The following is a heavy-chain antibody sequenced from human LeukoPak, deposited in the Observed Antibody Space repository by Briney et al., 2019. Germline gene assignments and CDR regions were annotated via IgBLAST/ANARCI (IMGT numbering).Heavy chain of an antibody. V-gene: IGHV3-30-3*01. D-gene: IGHD2-15*01. Sequence: GGSLRLSCAASGFTFSSYAMHWVRQAPGKGLEWVAVISYDGSNKYNADSVKGRFTISRDNAKNSLYLQMNSLRAEDTAVYYCARDREYCSGGSCYYFDYWGQGTLVTVSS. J-gene: IGHJ4*02. CDR3: ARDREYCSGGSCYYFDY. CDR2: ISYDGSNK. CDR1: GFTFSSYA.